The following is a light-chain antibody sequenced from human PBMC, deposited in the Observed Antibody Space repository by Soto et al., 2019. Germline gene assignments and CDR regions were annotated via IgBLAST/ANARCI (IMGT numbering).Light chain of an antibody. J-gene: IGKJ4*01. CDR3: QQYDKKPVT. CDR1: QDISNF. Sequence: QVSHTPSSLSASVGDRVTITCQASQDISNFLNWYHQAPGKAPQLLIYDVSNLQPGVASRFSGSGSGTDFTFTISTLQPEDIGTFYCQQYDKKPVTFGGGTKVDIK. CDR2: DVS. V-gene: IGKV1-33*01.